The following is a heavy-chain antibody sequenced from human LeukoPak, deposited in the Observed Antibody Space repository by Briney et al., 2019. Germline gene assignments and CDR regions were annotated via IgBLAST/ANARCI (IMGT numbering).Heavy chain of an antibody. D-gene: IGHD3-16*01. CDR2: IYYSGST. Sequence: SETLSLTCSVSGGSMSSSSHYWDWIRQHPGKGLEWIGYIYYSGSTYYNPSLKSRVTISVDTSKNQFSLKLSSVTAADTAVYYCASQSGLGDYWGQGTLVTVSS. V-gene: IGHV4-31*03. CDR3: ASQSGLGDY. CDR1: GGSMSSSSHY. J-gene: IGHJ4*02.